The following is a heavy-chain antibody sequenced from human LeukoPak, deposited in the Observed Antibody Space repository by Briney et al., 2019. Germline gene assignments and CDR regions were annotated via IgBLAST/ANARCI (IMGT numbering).Heavy chain of an antibody. D-gene: IGHD6-19*01. V-gene: IGHV3-66*01. CDR3: VRDRWPGLGDF. CDR2: VYSGGLT. Sequence: PGGSLRLSCAASGFIFSENYMSWVRQAPGKGLEWVSTVYSGGLTFYADPVKGRFTISRDNSKNTLYLQMSSLRAEDTAVYYCVRDRWPGLGDFWGQGTTVTVSS. CDR1: GFIFSENY. J-gene: IGHJ6*02.